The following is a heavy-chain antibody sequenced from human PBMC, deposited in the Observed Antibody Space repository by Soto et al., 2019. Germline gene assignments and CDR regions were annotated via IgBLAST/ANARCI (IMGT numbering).Heavy chain of an antibody. V-gene: IGHV4-39*01. D-gene: IGHD5-18*01. CDR3: ARHPEYSYGTDDYYYYYGMDV. CDR2: IYYSGST. J-gene: IGHJ6*02. Sequence: SETLSLTCTVSGGSISSSSYYWGWIRQPPGKGLEWIGSIYYSGSTYYNPSLKSRVTISVDTSKNQFSLKLSSVTAAETAVYYCARHPEYSYGTDDYYYYYGMDVWGQGTTVTVSS. CDR1: GGSISSSSYY.